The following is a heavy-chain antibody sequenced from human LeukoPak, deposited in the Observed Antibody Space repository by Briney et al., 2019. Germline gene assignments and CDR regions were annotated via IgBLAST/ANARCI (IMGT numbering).Heavy chain of an antibody. J-gene: IGHJ3*02. CDR2: IYYSGST. V-gene: IGHV4-59*01. CDR1: GGSISSYY. D-gene: IGHD6-19*01. CDR3: ARRLVQSAFDI. Sequence: PSETLSLTCTVSGGSISSYYWSWIRQPPGKGLEWIGYIYYSGSTNYNPSLKSRVTISVDTSKNQFSLKLSSVTAADTAVYYCARRLVQSAFDIWGQGTMVTVSS.